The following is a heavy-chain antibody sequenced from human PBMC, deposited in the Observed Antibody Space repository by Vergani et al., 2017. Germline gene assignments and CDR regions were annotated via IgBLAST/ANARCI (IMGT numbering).Heavy chain of an antibody. Sequence: QVQLVQSGAEVKKPGSSVKVSCKASGGTFSSYAISWVRQAPGQGLEWMGGIIPIFGTANYAQKFQGRVTITADESTSTAYMELSSLSSEDTAVYYCARTGELRYFDWHGRVWFDPWGQGTLVTVSS. D-gene: IGHD3-9*01. J-gene: IGHJ5*02. CDR2: IIPIFGTA. CDR1: GGTFSSYA. CDR3: ARTGELRYFDWHGRVWFDP. V-gene: IGHV1-69*12.